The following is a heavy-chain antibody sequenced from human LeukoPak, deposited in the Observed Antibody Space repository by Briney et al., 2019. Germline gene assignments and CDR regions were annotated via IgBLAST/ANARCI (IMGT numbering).Heavy chain of an antibody. CDR3: GRHYSGTYAFDY. D-gene: IGHD1-26*01. Sequence: PSETLSLTCTVSGGSISSYYWSWIRQPPGKGLEWIGYVYSSGSTNYNPSVKSRVTISVDTSKNQFSLKLNSVTAADTAVYYCGRHYSGTYAFDYWGQGILVTVSS. CDR1: GGSISSYY. CDR2: VYSSGST. J-gene: IGHJ4*02. V-gene: IGHV4-59*08.